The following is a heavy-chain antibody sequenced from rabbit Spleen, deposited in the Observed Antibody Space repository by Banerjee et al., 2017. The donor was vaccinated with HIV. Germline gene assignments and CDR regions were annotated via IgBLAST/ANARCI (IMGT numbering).Heavy chain of an antibody. J-gene: IGHJ4*01. CDR1: GFSFSDSDV. Sequence: QEQLVESGGGLVQPEGSLTLTCKASGFSFSDSDVMCWVRQAPGKGLEWIACINAATANPVCATWAKGRFTISRTSSTPVTLRMTSLTAADTATYFCARDLVGVIGWNFYLWGQGTLVTVS. CDR3: ARDLVGVIGWNFYL. D-gene: IGHD1-1*01. CDR2: INAATANP. V-gene: IGHV1S45*01.